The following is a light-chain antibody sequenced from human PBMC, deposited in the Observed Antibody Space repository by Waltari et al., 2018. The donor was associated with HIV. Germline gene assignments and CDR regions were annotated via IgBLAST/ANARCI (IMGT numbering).Light chain of an antibody. V-gene: IGLV2-23*02. CDR1: SSDLGSYNL. J-gene: IGLJ2*01. Sequence: QSALTQPASVSGTPGQSITISCTGTSSDLGSYNLVSWYQQHPGKAPKLLIYEVSKRSSEVSNRFSGSKSGNTASLTISGLQAEDEADYYCCSYARSSTRIFGGGTKLTVL. CDR3: CSYARSSTRI. CDR2: EVS.